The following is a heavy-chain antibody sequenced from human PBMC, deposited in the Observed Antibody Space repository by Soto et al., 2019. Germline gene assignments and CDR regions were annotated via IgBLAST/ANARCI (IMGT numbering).Heavy chain of an antibody. J-gene: IGHJ4*02. V-gene: IGHV3-23*01. D-gene: IGHD2-21*02. CDR2: ITGSGGTI. Sequence: DVHFLESGGGLVQPGGSLRLSCAASGFSFSRYAMIWVGQAPGKGQEWVSGITGSGGTIEYAASVKGRFTISRDNSKNTVDPQMNSLRAEDTAMYYCAKDDVAGDGLWLVADWGQGTLVTVS. CDR1: GFSFSRYA. CDR3: AKDDVAGDGLWLVAD.